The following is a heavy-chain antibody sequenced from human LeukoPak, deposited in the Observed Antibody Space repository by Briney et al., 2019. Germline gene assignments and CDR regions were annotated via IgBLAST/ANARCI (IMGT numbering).Heavy chain of an antibody. Sequence: GGSLRLSCAASGFTFSSYGMHWVRQAPGKGLEWVAFIRYDESNKYYADSVKGRFTISRDNSKNTLYLQMNSLRAEDTAVYYCAKVWSRETLNWFDPWGQGTLVTVSS. CDR3: AKVWSRETLNWFDP. D-gene: IGHD2-8*02. CDR2: IRYDESNK. J-gene: IGHJ5*02. V-gene: IGHV3-30*02. CDR1: GFTFSSYG.